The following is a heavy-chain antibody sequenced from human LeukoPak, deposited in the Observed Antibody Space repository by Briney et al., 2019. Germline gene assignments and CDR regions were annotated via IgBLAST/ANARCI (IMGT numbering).Heavy chain of an antibody. D-gene: IGHD3-16*02. CDR3: ARHTYDYVWGSYRYTNY. Sequence: SETLSLTCAVSGYSISSGYYWGWIRQPPGKGLEWIGRIYHSGSTYYNPSLKSRVTISVDTSKNQFSLKLSSVTAADTAVYYCARHTYDYVWGSYRYTNYWGQGTLVTVSS. CDR1: GYSISSGYY. CDR2: IYHSGST. V-gene: IGHV4-38-2*01. J-gene: IGHJ4*02.